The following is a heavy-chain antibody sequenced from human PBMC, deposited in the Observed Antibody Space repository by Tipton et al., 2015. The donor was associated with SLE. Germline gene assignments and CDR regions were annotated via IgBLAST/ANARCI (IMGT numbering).Heavy chain of an antibody. Sequence: SLRLSCAASGFTFSDYYMSWIRQAPGKGPEWVSYISSSGSTIYYADSVKGRFTISRDNAKNSLYLQMNSLRAEDTAVYYCARARGMVQGPFDYWGQGTLVTVSS. V-gene: IGHV3-11*01. D-gene: IGHD3-10*01. CDR2: ISSSGSTI. J-gene: IGHJ4*02. CDR1: GFTFSDYY. CDR3: ARARGMVQGPFDY.